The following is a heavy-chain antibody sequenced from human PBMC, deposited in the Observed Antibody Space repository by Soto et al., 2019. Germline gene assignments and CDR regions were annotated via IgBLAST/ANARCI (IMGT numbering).Heavy chain of an antibody. J-gene: IGHJ3*02. Sequence: PGGSLRLSCAASGFTFSSYAMHWVRQATGKGLEWVAVIWYDGSNKYYADSVKGRFTISRDNSKNTLYLQMNSLRAEDTAVYYCARDRRYFDWVYAFDIWGQGTMLTVSS. V-gene: IGHV3-33*08. CDR1: GFTFSSYA. CDR2: IWYDGSNK. CDR3: ARDRRYFDWVYAFDI. D-gene: IGHD3-9*01.